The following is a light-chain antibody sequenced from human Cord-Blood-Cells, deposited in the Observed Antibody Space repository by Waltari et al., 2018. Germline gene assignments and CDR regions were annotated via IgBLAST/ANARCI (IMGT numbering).Light chain of an antibody. J-gene: IGLJ3*02. V-gene: IGLV2-23*01. CDR2: EGS. CDR1: SSDVGSYNL. Sequence: QSALTQPASVSGSPGQSIPISCTGTSSDVGSYNLVSWYQQHPGKAPKLMIYEGSKRPSVVSNRFSGSKSGNTASLTISGRQAEDEADYYCCSYAGSSTWVFGGGTKLTVL. CDR3: CSYAGSSTWV.